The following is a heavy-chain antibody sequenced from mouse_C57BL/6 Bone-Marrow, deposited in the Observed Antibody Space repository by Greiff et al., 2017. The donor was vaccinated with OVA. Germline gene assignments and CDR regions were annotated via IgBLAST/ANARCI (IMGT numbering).Heavy chain of an antibody. CDR1: GFNIKDDY. V-gene: IGHV14-4*01. J-gene: IGHJ2*01. Sequence: EVHLVESGAELVRPGASVKLSCTASGFNIKDDYMHWVKQRPEQGLEWIGWIDPENGDTEYASKFQGKATITADTSSNTAYLQLSSLTSEDTAVYYCTPYYYGSSYGYWGQGTTLTVSS. CDR3: TPYYYGSSYGY. D-gene: IGHD1-1*01. CDR2: IDPENGDT.